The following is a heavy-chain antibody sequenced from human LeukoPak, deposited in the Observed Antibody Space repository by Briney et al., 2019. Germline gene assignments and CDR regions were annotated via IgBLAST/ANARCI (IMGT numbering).Heavy chain of an antibody. CDR2: IQQDGSEK. J-gene: IGHJ4*02. CDR1: GFTCSDYW. D-gene: IGHD5-18*01. Sequence: PGGSLRLSCAASGFTCSDYWMSWVRQAPGKGLEWVANIQQDGSEKYYVDSVKGRFTISRDNAKKSLFRQVSSLRGEDTAVYYCARDRGFSYAIDFWGQGTLVTVSS. CDR3: ARDRGFSYAIDF. V-gene: IGHV3-7*04.